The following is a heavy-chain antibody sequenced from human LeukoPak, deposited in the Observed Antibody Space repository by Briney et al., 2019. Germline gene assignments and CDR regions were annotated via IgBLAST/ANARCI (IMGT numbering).Heavy chain of an antibody. J-gene: IGHJ4*02. V-gene: IGHV3-48*04. Sequence: GGSLRLSCAASGFTFSSYSMSWVRQAPGRGLEWVSYISGSSRTIYYADSAKGRFTISRDNAKNSLYLQMNSLRAEDTALYYCARETTVTTWDYWGQGTLVTVSS. CDR3: ARETTVTTWDY. D-gene: IGHD4-17*01. CDR1: GFTFSSYS. CDR2: ISGSSRTI.